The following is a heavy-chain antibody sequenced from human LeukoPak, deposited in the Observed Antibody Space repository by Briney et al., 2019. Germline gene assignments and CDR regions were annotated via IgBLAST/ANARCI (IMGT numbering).Heavy chain of an antibody. D-gene: IGHD6-19*01. V-gene: IGHV4-34*01. CDR3: ATTGYSSGWYLRY. J-gene: IGHJ4*02. Sequence: KTSETLSLTCAVYGGSFSGYYWSWIRQPPGKGLEWIGEINHSGSTNYNPSLKSRVTISVDTSKNQFSLKLSSVTAADTAVYYCATTGYSSGWYLRYWGQGTLVTVSS. CDR1: GGSFSGYY. CDR2: INHSGST.